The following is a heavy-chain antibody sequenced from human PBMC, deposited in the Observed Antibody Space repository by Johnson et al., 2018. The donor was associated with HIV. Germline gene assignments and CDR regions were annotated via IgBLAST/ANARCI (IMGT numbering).Heavy chain of an antibody. Sequence: VQLVESGGGLIQPGGSLRLSCAASGFRFDDYAMHWVRQAPGKGLEWVSGISWNSGSIGYVDSVKGRFTISRDNAKNSMYLQMNSLRPEDTALYYCATSTASDALDIWGQGTMVTVSS. V-gene: IGHV3-9*01. CDR2: ISWNSGSI. CDR3: ATSTASDALDI. CDR1: GFRFDDYA. D-gene: IGHD1-1*01. J-gene: IGHJ3*02.